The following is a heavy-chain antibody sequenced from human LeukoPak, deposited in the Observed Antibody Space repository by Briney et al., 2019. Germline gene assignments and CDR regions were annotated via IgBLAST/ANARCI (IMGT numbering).Heavy chain of an antibody. J-gene: IGHJ5*02. D-gene: IGHD1-26*01. Sequence: ASVKASCKAFGYTFTKYGISWVRQAPGQGLEWMGWISIIDGNTNYAQNLQGRVAMTTDTSTNTVCMELRSLRFDDTAVYYCARDSDTTSGRDPWGQGTLVTVSS. CDR2: ISIIDGNT. V-gene: IGHV1-18*01. CDR3: ARDSDTTSGRDP. CDR1: GYTFTKYG.